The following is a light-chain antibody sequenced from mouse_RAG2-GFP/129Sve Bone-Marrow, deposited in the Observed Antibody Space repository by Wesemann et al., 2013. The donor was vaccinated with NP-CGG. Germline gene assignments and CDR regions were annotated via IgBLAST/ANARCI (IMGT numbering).Light chain of an antibody. Sequence: DIQMTQSPASLSASVGETVTITCRASENIYSNLAWYQQKQGKSPQLLVYAATNLADGVPSRFSGSGSGTQYSLKINSLQSEDFGSYYCQHFWGTPFTFGVGDKVGNKT. CDR3: QHFWGTPFT. CDR1: ENIYSN. CDR2: AAT. J-gene: IGKJ4*01. V-gene: IGKV12-46*01.